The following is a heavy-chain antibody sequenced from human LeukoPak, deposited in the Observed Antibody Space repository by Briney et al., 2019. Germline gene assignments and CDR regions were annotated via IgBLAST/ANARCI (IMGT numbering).Heavy chain of an antibody. D-gene: IGHD1-26*01. CDR1: GYTFTYYG. CDR2: ISAYNGNT. CDR3: ARDPSRVGPTYTDV. Sequence: ASVKVSFKASGYTFTYYGISWVRQAPGQGLERMGWISAYNGNTNYAQKLQGRVTMTTDTSTSTAYMELRSLTSDDTAVYYCARDPSRVGPTYTDVWAKGPRSPSPQ. J-gene: IGHJ6*04. V-gene: IGHV1-18*01.